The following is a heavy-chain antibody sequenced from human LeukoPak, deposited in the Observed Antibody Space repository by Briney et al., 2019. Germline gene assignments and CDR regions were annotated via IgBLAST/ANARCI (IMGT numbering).Heavy chain of an antibody. V-gene: IGHV1-18*01. CDR3: ARVVIPAYDSSGYFDY. J-gene: IGHJ4*02. Sequence: ASVKVSCKASGYTFTSYGISWVRQAPGQGLEWMGWISAYNGNTNYAQKLQGRVTMTTDTSTSTAYMELRSLRSDDTAVYYCARVVIPAYDSSGYFDYWGQGTLVTVSS. CDR2: ISAYNGNT. CDR1: GYTFTSYG. D-gene: IGHD3-22*01.